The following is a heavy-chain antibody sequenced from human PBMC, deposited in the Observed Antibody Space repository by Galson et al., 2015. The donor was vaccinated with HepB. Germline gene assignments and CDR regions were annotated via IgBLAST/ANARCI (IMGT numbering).Heavy chain of an antibody. CDR2: IRSKANSYAT. D-gene: IGHD3-22*01. CDR1: GFTFSGSA. J-gene: IGHJ3*02. Sequence: SLRLSCAASGFTFSGSAMHWVRQASGKGLEWVGRIRSKANSYATACAASVKGRFTISRDDSKNTAYLQMNSLKTEDTAVYYCTAHYYDSSGPSDIWGQGTMVTVSS. CDR3: TAHYYDSSGPSDI. V-gene: IGHV3-73*01.